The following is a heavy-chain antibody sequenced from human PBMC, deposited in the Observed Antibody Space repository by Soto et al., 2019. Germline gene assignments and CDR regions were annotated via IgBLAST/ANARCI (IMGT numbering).Heavy chain of an antibody. V-gene: IGHV1-69*01. Sequence: QVQLVQSGAEVKKPGSSVKVSCKASGGTFSSYAISWVRQAPGQGLEWMGGIIPIFGTANYEQKFQGRVTITADESTSTAYMELRSLRSADTAVYYCARVGDYDYVWGSYRYTPSGYYGMDVWGQGTTVTVSS. D-gene: IGHD3-16*02. J-gene: IGHJ6*02. CDR3: ARVGDYDYVWGSYRYTPSGYYGMDV. CDR2: IIPIFGTA. CDR1: GGTFSSYA.